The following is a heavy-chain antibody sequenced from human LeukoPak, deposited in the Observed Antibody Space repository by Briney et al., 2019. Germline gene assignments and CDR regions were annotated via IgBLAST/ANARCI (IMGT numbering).Heavy chain of an antibody. CDR1: GVIISSYA. J-gene: IGHJ5*02. D-gene: IGHD2/OR15-2a*01. CDR2: INGRGDNT. CDR3: AKDRVSPGFNWFDP. Sequence: GRSLRLSCAASGVIISSYAMSWVRQAPGKGLEWVSAINGRGDNTYYADFVRGRFTISRDNSKSTVYLQMNSLRTEDTAVYYCAKDRVSPGFNWFDPWGQGTLVTVSS. V-gene: IGHV3-23*01.